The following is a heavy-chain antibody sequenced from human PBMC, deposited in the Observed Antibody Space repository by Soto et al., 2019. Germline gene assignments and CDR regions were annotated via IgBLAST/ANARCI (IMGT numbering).Heavy chain of an antibody. J-gene: IGHJ4*02. D-gene: IGHD6-19*01. V-gene: IGHV3-30-3*01. CDR3: ASGQWLPLPNY. CDR2: ISYDGSNK. CDR1: GFTFSSYA. Sequence: QVQLVESGGGVVQPGRSLRLSCAASGFTFSSYAMHWVRQAPGKGLEWVAVISYDGSNKYYADSVKGRFTISRDNSKNTLYLQMNSLRAEDTAVYYCASGQWLPLPNYWGQGTLVTVSS.